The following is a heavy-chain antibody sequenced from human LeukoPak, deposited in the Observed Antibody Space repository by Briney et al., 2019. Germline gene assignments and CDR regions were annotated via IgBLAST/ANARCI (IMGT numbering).Heavy chain of an antibody. D-gene: IGHD3-3*01. Sequence: LSLTCTVSGGSISSYYWNWIRQPPGKGLEWISYISSSGSITSHADSVKGRFTISRDNAKNSLYLQMNSLRAEDTAIYYCARGPNDFWSGPRLDYWGQGTLVTVSS. CDR3: ARGPNDFWSGPRLDY. CDR1: GGSISSYY. J-gene: IGHJ4*02. V-gene: IGHV3-48*03. CDR2: ISSSGSIT.